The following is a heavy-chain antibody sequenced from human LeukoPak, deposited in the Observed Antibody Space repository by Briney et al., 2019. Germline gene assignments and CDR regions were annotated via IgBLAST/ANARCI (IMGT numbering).Heavy chain of an antibody. V-gene: IGHV1-18*01. Sequence: ASVKVSCKASGYTFTSYGISWVRQAPGQGLEWMGWISAYNGNTNYAQKLQGRVTMTTDTSTSTAYMELRSLRSDDTAVYYCARDSDYGDPWYYGMDVWGQGTTVTVSS. CDR2: ISAYNGNT. D-gene: IGHD4-17*01. CDR3: ARDSDYGDPWYYGMDV. CDR1: GYTFTSYG. J-gene: IGHJ6*02.